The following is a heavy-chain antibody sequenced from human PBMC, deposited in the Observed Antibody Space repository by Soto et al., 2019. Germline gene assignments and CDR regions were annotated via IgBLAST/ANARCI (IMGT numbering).Heavy chain of an antibody. D-gene: IGHD1-7*01. CDR3: ARDGRYNWNFGPSPQNYYYYYMDV. CDR2: INPNSGGT. J-gene: IGHJ6*03. CDR1: GYTFTGYY. V-gene: IGHV1-2*04. Sequence: GASVKVSCKASGYTFTGYYTHWVRQAPGQGLEWMGWINPNSGGTNYAQKFQGWVTMTRDTSISTAYMELSRLRSDDTAVYYCARDGRYNWNFGPSPQNYYYYYMDVWGKGTTVTVSS.